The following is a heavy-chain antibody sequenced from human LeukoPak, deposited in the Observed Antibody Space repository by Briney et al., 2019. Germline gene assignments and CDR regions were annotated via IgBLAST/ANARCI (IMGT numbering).Heavy chain of an antibody. D-gene: IGHD3-10*01. V-gene: IGHV4-61*08. CDR3: ARTWFGEWEFDY. CDR1: GGSISSGGYY. CDR2: IFGSGSS. Sequence: SETLSLTCTVSGGSISSGGYYWSWIRQHPGKGLEWIGWIFGSGSSNYNPSLKSRLTISVDTSKNQFSLKLTSATAADTAVYYCARTWFGEWEFDYWGQGTLVTVSS. J-gene: IGHJ4*02.